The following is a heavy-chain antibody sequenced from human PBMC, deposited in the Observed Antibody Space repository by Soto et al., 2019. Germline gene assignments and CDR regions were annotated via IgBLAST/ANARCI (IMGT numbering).Heavy chain of an antibody. CDR3: ARVQVRYGDSHPEYFQH. CDR1: GGSISSGGYY. Sequence: SETLSLTCTVSGGSISSGGYYWSWIRQHPGKGLEWIGYIYYSGSTYYNPSLKSRVTISVDTSKNQFSLKLSSVTAADTAVYYCARVQVRYGDSHPEYFQHWGQGTLVTVSS. V-gene: IGHV4-31*03. D-gene: IGHD4-17*01. J-gene: IGHJ1*01. CDR2: IYYSGST.